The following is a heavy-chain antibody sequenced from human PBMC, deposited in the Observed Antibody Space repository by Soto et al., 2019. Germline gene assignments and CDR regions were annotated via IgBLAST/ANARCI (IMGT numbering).Heavy chain of an antibody. Sequence: QVQLLQSGAEVKKPVSSVKVSCKASGGTFSTYAISWVRQAPGQGLEWMGGIIPIFATPSYAQKFQGRVRITADKSTSTAYMELSSLRSEDTDVYYCAREGPVAGNYGMDVWGQGTTVTVSS. J-gene: IGHJ6*02. CDR2: IIPIFATP. D-gene: IGHD6-19*01. CDR1: GGTFSTYA. CDR3: AREGPVAGNYGMDV. V-gene: IGHV1-69*06.